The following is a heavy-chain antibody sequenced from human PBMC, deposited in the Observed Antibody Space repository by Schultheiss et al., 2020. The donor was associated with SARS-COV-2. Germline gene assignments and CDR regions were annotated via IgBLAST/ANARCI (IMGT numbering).Heavy chain of an antibody. CDR3: ARTPYGMDV. V-gene: IGHV4-34*01. J-gene: IGHJ6*02. CDR1: GGSFSGYY. CDR2: INHSGGT. Sequence: SETLSLTCAVYGGSFSGYYWSWIRQPPGKGLEWIGEINHSGGTNYNPSLKSRVTISVDTSKNQFSLKLSSVTAADTAVYYCARTPYGMDVWGQGTTVTVSS.